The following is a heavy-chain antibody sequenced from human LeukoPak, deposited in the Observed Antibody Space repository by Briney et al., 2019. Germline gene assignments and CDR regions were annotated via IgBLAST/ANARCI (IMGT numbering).Heavy chain of an antibody. J-gene: IGHJ5*02. CDR1: GYTFSNFG. CDR3: ARDSYYYGSASPKDP. Sequence: ASVKVSCKASGYTFSNFGITWVRQAPGQGLERMGWISLSNGQTKYAQKLQDRVTMTTETSTTTAYMELRSLRSDDAAVYYCARDSYYYGSASPKDPWGQGTLVTVSS. CDR2: ISLSNGQT. D-gene: IGHD3-10*01. V-gene: IGHV1-18*01.